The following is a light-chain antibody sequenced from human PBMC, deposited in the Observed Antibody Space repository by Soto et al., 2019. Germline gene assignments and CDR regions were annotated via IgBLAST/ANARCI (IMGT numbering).Light chain of an antibody. Sequence: EIVLTQSPATLSLSPGERATLSCRASQSVSSYLVWYQQKPGQAPGLLIYDASNRATGIPARFSGSGSGTDFTLTISSLEPEDFAVYYCQQRSSWPMYTFGQGTKLEIK. CDR1: QSVSSY. V-gene: IGKV3-11*01. CDR3: QQRSSWPMYT. CDR2: DAS. J-gene: IGKJ2*01.